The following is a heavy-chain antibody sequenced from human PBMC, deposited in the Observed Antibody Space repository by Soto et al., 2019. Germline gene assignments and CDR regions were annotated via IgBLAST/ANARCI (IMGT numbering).Heavy chain of an antibody. CDR2: VFYGGT. Sequence: KTSETLSLSCSVSGRSMSSNYWSWIRQSPDKGLEWLGYVFYGGTDYNPSLGGRVSMSVETSKSQFSLKLTSVTVADTAVYYCASYRGALYFESWGPGILVTVS. V-gene: IGHV4-59*01. J-gene: IGHJ4*02. CDR3: ASYRGALYFES. CDR1: GRSMSSNY. D-gene: IGHD3-16*01.